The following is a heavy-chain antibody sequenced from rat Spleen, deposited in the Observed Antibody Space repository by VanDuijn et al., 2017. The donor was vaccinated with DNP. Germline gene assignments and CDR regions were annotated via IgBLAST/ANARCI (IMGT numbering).Heavy chain of an antibody. V-gene: IGHV3-3*01. J-gene: IGHJ2*01. CDR3: AIQLGVFDY. D-gene: IGHD4-4*01. Sequence: EVLLQESGPGLVKPSQSLSLTCSVTGLSITNNFKWTWIRKFPGDKLEWMGYVTNAGSTDYNPSPKSRISITTDTSKNQFFLQVNSVTTEDTATYYCAIQLGVFDYWGQGVMVTVSS. CDR1: GLSITNNFK. CDR2: VTNAGST.